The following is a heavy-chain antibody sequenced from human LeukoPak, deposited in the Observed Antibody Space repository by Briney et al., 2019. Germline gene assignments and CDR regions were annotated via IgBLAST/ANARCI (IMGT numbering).Heavy chain of an antibody. D-gene: IGHD1-14*01. Sequence: GGSLRLSCAASGFTLSTYEMNWVRQAPGKGLEWVAYIGRYGVTTYYADSVKGRFTISGDNAKNSVNLQMNSLRAEDTAVYYCATLSDRNFYYSYGLDVWGQGTTVTVS. V-gene: IGHV3-48*03. CDR3: ATLSDRNFYYSYGLDV. CDR2: IGRYGVTT. CDR1: GFTLSTYE. J-gene: IGHJ6*02.